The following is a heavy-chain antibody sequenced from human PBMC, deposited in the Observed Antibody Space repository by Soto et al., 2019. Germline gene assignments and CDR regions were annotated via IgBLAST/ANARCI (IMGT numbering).Heavy chain of an antibody. J-gene: IGHJ6*02. Sequence: SQTLSLTCALSGDSVSGNSAAWTWIRQSPSRGLEWLGRTYYRSKWYNDYAVSVKSRITINPDTSKNQFSLQLNSVTPEDTAVYYCASQVLRFLEWPYGMDVWGQGTTVTVSS. CDR2: TYYRSKWYN. V-gene: IGHV6-1*01. CDR1: GDSVSGNSAA. CDR3: ASQVLRFLEWPYGMDV. D-gene: IGHD3-3*01.